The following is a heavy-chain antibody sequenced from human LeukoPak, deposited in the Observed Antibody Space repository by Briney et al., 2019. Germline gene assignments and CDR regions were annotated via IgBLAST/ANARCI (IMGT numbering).Heavy chain of an antibody. V-gene: IGHV3-48*01. Sequence: PGGSLRLSCAASGFTFSSYSMNWVRQAPGKGLEWVSYISSSSSTIYYADSVKGRFTISRDNAKNSLYLQMNSLRAEDTAVYYCARRSGIAAAGTLLDVWGKGTTVTVSS. J-gene: IGHJ6*04. CDR1: GFTFSSYS. CDR2: ISSSSSTI. CDR3: ARRSGIAAAGTLLDV. D-gene: IGHD6-13*01.